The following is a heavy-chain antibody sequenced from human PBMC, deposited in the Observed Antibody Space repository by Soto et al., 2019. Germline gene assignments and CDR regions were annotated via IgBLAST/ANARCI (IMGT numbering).Heavy chain of an antibody. V-gene: IGHV4-4*02. CDR1: IDSIAGENW. Sequence: QVQLQESGPGLVKPSETLSLTCTVSIDSIAGENWWSWVRQPPGLGLEWIGEVFHTGGRNYNSSLKSRVTMEVDKSRNQFSLKRISATAADTAVYYCARVFSSGSGWMYYFDFWGQGTLVSVSS. CDR2: VFHTGGR. D-gene: IGHD6-19*01. J-gene: IGHJ4*02. CDR3: ARVFSSGSGWMYYFDF.